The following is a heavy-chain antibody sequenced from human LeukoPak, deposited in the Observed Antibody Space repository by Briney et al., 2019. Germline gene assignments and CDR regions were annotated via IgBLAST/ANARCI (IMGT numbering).Heavy chain of an antibody. J-gene: IGHJ4*02. CDR1: GFTFSSYS. CDR3: ARECSGGSCYEDY. V-gene: IGHV3-21*01. CDR2: ISSSSSYI. D-gene: IGHD2-15*01. Sequence: PGGSLRLSCAASGFTFSSYSMNWVRQAPGKGLEWVSSISSSSSYIYYADSVKGRFTISRDNAKNSLYLQMHSLRAEDTAVYYCARECSGGSCYEDYWGQGTLVTVSS.